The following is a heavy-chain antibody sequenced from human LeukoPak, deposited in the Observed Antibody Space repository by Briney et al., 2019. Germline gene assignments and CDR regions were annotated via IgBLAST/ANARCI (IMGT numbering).Heavy chain of an antibody. J-gene: IGHJ6*03. V-gene: IGHV3-23*01. Sequence: EPGGSLRLSCVASGFTFSTYGMSWVRQAPGKGLEWVSAISGSGGSTYYADSVKGRFTISRDNAKNSLYLQMNSLRAEDTAVYYCARVDAAAADFYYYYMDVWGKGTTVTISS. D-gene: IGHD6-13*01. CDR1: GFTFSTYG. CDR2: ISGSGGST. CDR3: ARVDAAAADFYYYYMDV.